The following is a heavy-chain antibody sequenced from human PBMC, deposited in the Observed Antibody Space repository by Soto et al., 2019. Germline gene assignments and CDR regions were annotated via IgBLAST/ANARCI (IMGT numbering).Heavy chain of an antibody. D-gene: IGHD3-10*01. J-gene: IGHJ4*02. CDR1: GFTFSSYA. V-gene: IGHV3-30-3*01. CDR2: ISYDGSNK. CDR3: ARDHYGSGSYDFGPSDY. Sequence: QVQLVESGGGVVQPGRSLRLSCAASGFTFSSYAMHWVRQAPGKGLEWVAVISYDGSNKYYADSVKGRFTISRDNSKNTLYLQMNSLRAEDTAVYYCARDHYGSGSYDFGPSDYWGQGTLVTVSS.